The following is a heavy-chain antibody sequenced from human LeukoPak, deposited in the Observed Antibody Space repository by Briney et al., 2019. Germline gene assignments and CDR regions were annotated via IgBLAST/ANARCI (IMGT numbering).Heavy chain of an antibody. Sequence: GASVKVSCKASGYTFTSYGISWVRQAPGQGLEWMGWISAYNGNTNYAQKLQGRVTMTTDTSTSTAYMELRSLRSVDTAVYYCARDPGAYSSSWYGVMGYWGQGTLVTVSS. CDR1: GYTFTSYG. J-gene: IGHJ4*02. V-gene: IGHV1-18*01. D-gene: IGHD6-13*01. CDR3: ARDPGAYSSSWYGVMGY. CDR2: ISAYNGNT.